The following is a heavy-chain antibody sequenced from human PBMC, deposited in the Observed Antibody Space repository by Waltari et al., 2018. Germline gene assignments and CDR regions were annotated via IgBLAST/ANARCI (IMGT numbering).Heavy chain of an antibody. CDR1: GGSISSSSYY. J-gene: IGHJ4*02. D-gene: IGHD4-17*01. CDR3: AKERHDYGDYYFDY. Sequence: LQLQESGPGLVKPSETLSLTCTVSGGSISSSSYYWGWIRQTPGKGLEWVSAISGSGGSTYYADSVKGRFTISRDNSKNTLYLQMNSLRAEDTAVYYCAKERHDYGDYYFDYWGQGTLVTVSS. V-gene: IGHV3-23*01. CDR2: ISGSGGST.